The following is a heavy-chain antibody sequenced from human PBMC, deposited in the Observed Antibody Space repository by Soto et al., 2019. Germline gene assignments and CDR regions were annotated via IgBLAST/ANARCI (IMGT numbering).Heavy chain of an antibody. V-gene: IGHV4-59*01. CDR2: IYYSGST. J-gene: IGHJ5*02. Sequence: SETLSLTCTVSGGSISSYYWSWIRQPPGKGLEWIGYIYYSGSTNYNPSLKSRVTISVDTSKNQFSLKLSSVTAADTAVYYCARHEYSSSWYWFDPWGQGTLVTVSS. D-gene: IGHD6-13*01. CDR3: ARHEYSSSWYWFDP. CDR1: GGSISSYY.